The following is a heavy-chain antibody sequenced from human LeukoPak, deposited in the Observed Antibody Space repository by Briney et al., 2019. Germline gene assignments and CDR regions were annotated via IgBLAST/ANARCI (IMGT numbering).Heavy chain of an antibody. D-gene: IGHD6-19*01. Sequence: PSETLSLTCTVSGDSISNYFWSWIRQPPRKGLEWMAYVHYSGSTNYNPSLKSRVTISVDTSENQFSLKVNSVTAADTAVYYCASRGISVAGSLVDYWGQGILVTVSS. CDR3: ASRGISVAGSLVDY. J-gene: IGHJ4*02. V-gene: IGHV4-59*01. CDR1: GDSISNYF. CDR2: VHYSGST.